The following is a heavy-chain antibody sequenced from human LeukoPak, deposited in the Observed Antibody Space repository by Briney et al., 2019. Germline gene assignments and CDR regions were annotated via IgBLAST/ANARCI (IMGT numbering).Heavy chain of an antibody. CDR3: APSSGYANFDY. V-gene: IGHV3-11*01. CDR1: GFTFSDYY. D-gene: IGHD3-22*01. Sequence: PGGSLRLSCAASGFTFSDYYKSWIRQAPGKGLEWVSYISSSGSTIYFADSVKGRFTISRDNAKNSLYLQMNSLRAEDTAVYYCAPSSGYANFDYWGQGTLVTVSS. J-gene: IGHJ4*02. CDR2: ISSSGSTI.